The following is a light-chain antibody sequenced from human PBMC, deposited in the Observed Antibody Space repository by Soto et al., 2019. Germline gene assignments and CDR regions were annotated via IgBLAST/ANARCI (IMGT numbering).Light chain of an antibody. CDR3: SSYTSSSSYV. J-gene: IGLJ1*01. CDR1: SSDVGGYQY. V-gene: IGLV2-14*01. Sequence: SVLTQPASVSGSPGQSIPISCTGTSSDVGGYQYVSWYQQYPGKAPKLMIYDVSNRPSGVSDRFSGSKSGNTASLTISGLQSEDEADYYCSSYTSSSSYVFGTGTKVTV. CDR2: DVS.